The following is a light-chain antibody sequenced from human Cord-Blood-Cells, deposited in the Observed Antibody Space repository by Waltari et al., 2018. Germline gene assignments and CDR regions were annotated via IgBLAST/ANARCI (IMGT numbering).Light chain of an antibody. J-gene: IGLJ2*01. Sequence: SYELTQPPSVSVSPGQTARITCSGDALPKQYAYWYQQKPGQAPVLVIYKDSERPPGIPERVSCSSSGTTVTLTISGVQAEDEADYYCQSADSSGTYVVFGGGTKLTVL. V-gene: IGLV3-25*02. CDR2: KDS. CDR3: QSADSSGTYVV. CDR1: ALPKQY.